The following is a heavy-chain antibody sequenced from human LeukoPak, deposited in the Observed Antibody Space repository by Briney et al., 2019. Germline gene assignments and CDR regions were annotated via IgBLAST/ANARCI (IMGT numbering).Heavy chain of an antibody. V-gene: IGHV4-59*01. J-gene: IGHJ6*03. D-gene: IGHD2-21*02. Sequence: SETLSLTCTVSGGPFSKYDWSWVRQPPGKGLEWIAYISCSEITRYNPSLKSRVTISIDTSKNQLSLELSSVAAADTAVYYCAKMGYCGDDCYFPTYMDVWGKGTTVTVSS. CDR2: ISCSEIT. CDR3: AKMGYCGDDCYFPTYMDV. CDR1: GGPFSKYD.